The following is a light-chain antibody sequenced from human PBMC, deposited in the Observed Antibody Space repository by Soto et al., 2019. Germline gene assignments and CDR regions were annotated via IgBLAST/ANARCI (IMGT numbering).Light chain of an antibody. J-gene: IGKJ1*01. CDR1: QGISGA. V-gene: IGKV1-6*01. CDR3: LQDHNYPRT. CDR2: GAS. Sequence: AIQMTQSPSSLSASVGDRVTITCRASQGISGALGWYQQKPGKAPKALIYGASNLQAGVPSRFSGSGFGTDFTLTISSLQHEDFATYYCLQDHNYPRTFGQGTKVESK.